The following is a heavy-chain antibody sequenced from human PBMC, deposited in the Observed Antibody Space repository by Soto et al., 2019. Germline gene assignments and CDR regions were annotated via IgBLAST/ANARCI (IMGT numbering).Heavy chain of an antibody. D-gene: IGHD5-18*01. CDR1: GGSISSYY. V-gene: IGHV4-59*01. CDR2: IYYSGST. CDR3: ARGEAGYSYGLAPHYGMDV. J-gene: IGHJ6*02. Sequence: SVTLSLTCTVSGGSISSYYWSWIRQPPGKGLEWIGYIYYSGSTNYSPSLKSRIIISLDTSKTQCSLKVSSVTAADTAVYYCARGEAGYSYGLAPHYGMDVWRPGTTVIVSS.